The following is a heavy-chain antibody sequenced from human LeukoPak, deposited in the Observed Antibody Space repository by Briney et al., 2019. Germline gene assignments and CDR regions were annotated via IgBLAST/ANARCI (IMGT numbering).Heavy chain of an antibody. CDR1: GFTFSDYY. CDR3: ASGYSSGSLPFDY. J-gene: IGHJ4*02. D-gene: IGHD6-19*01. V-gene: IGHV3-11*01. Sequence: GGSLRLSCAASGFTFSDYYMSWIRQAPGKGLEGVSYISSIGSTIYYADSVKGLFTISRDNAKNSLYLQMNSLSDEDTAVYYCASGYSSGSLPFDYWGQGTLVTVSS. CDR2: ISSIGSTI.